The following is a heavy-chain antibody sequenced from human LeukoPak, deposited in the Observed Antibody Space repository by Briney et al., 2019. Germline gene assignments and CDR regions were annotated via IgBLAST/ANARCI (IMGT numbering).Heavy chain of an antibody. CDR1: GFTFSDYY. Sequence: PGGSLRLSCAASGFTFSDYYMSWIRQAPGKGLEWVSYISSSGSTIYYADSVKGRFTISRDNAKNSLYLQMNSLRAEDTAVYYCARASVLKGYTIFGVVITGFDYWGQGTLVTVSS. CDR2: ISSSGSTI. V-gene: IGHV3-11*04. CDR3: ARASVLKGYTIFGVVITGFDY. D-gene: IGHD3-3*01. J-gene: IGHJ4*02.